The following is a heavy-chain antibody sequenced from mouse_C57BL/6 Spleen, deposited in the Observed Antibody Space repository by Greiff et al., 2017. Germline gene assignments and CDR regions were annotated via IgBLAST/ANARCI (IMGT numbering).Heavy chain of an antibody. CDR3: ARSNYSNYYAMDY. V-gene: IGHV1-53*01. CDR2: INPSNGGT. Sequence: VQLQQPGTELVKPGASVKLSCKASGYTFTSYWMHWVKQRPGQGLEWIGNINPSNGGTNYNEKFKSKATLTVDKSSSTAYMQLSSLTSEDSAVYYCARSNYSNYYAMDYWGQGTSVTVSS. CDR1: GYTFTSYW. D-gene: IGHD2-5*01. J-gene: IGHJ4*01.